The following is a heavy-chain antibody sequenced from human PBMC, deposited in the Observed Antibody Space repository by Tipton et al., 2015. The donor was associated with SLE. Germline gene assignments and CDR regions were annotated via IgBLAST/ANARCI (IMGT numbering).Heavy chain of an antibody. V-gene: IGHV3-66*02. CDR2: MYSSGDT. CDR3: ARGLLWSGEAHLDS. CDR1: TFTVSSNY. Sequence: SLRLSCAASTFTVSSNYMTWVRQPPGTGLEWVALMYSSGDTQYADSVKGRFTVSRDSSKNTLYLQMNILRPDDTAVYYCARGLLWSGEAHLDSWGQGSLVTVSS. J-gene: IGHJ4*02. D-gene: IGHD3-10*01.